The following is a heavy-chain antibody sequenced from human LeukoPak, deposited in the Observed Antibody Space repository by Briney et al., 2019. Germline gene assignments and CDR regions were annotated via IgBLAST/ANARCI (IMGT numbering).Heavy chain of an antibody. J-gene: IGHJ4*02. CDR2: TYFSGST. D-gene: IGHD2-15*01. V-gene: IGHV4-59*08. Sequence: WETLSLTCTVSGDSISNYYWSWIRQPPGKGLEWIGYTYFSGSTSYNPSLKSRVTISVDTTKNKFSLKLSSVTAADTAVYYSARHDEVAPRDHFDYWGQGTLGTVSS. CDR3: ARHDEVAPRDHFDY. CDR1: GDSISNYY.